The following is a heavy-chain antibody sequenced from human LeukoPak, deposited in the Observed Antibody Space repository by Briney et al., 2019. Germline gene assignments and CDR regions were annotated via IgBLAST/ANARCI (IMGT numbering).Heavy chain of an antibody. D-gene: IGHD1-26*01. CDR3: ARDLTEYKVGATSVDY. CDR1: GYTFTGYY. J-gene: IGHJ4*02. V-gene: IGHV1-2*02. CDR2: INPNSGGT. Sequence: ASVKVSCKASGYTFTGYYMHWVRQAPGQGLEWMRWINPNSGGTNYAQKFQGRVTMTRDTSISTAYMELSRLRSDDTAVYYCARDLTEYKVGATSVDYWGQGTLVTVSS.